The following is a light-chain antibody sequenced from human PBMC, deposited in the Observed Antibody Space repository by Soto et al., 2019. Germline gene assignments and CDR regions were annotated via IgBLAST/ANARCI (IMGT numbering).Light chain of an antibody. J-gene: IGKJ3*01. Sequence: ELVLTHSPATLSSSPGERATLSCRASQSVGKFLAWYQQKPGQAPRLLIYDASNRATGIPARFSGSGSGTDFTLTISSLEPEDFAVYYCQQRGNWPPLFTFGPGTKVEIK. CDR1: QSVGKF. V-gene: IGKV3-11*01. CDR2: DAS. CDR3: QQRGNWPPLFT.